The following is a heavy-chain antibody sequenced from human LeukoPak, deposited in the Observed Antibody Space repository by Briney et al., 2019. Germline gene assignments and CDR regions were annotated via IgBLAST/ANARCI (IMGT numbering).Heavy chain of an antibody. V-gene: IGHV4-30-4*08. CDR2: IYYSGST. CDR1: GGSISSGDYY. CDR3: ARDRDYGDYKLAF. J-gene: IGHJ4*02. Sequence: PSETLSLTCTVSGGSISSGDYYWSWIRQQPGKGLEWIGYIYYSGSTYYNPSLKSRVTISVDTSKNQFSLKLSSVTAADTAVYYCARDRDYGDYKLAFWGQGTLVTVSS. D-gene: IGHD4-17*01.